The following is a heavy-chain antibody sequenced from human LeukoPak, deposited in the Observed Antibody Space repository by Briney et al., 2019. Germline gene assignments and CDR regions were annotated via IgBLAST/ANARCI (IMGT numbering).Heavy chain of an antibody. Sequence: GGSLRLSCAASGFTFSSYSMNWVRQAPGKGLEWVSSISSSSNYIYYADSVKGRFTISRDNAKNALYLQMNSLRAEDTAVYFCARDDYGGNSDFFGDYWGQGTLVTVSS. CDR1: GFTFSSYS. V-gene: IGHV3-21*01. CDR3: ARDDYGGNSDFFGDY. D-gene: IGHD4-23*01. J-gene: IGHJ4*02. CDR2: ISSSSNYI.